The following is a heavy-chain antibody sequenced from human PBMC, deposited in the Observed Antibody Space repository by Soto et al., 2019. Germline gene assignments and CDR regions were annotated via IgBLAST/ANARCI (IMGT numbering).Heavy chain of an antibody. CDR1: GYTFATYG. CDR3: ARLSPCNSHMCYSRPLEH. V-gene: IGHV1-18*01. J-gene: IGHJ1*01. Sequence: QAKLLQSGGDVKKTGTSVKVSCKASGYTFATYGIGWVRQAPGHGLEWMGWMTPHNGDTNYAQKVHGRSTMTAEISTSTAYMDVRSLRSDDTAVYYCARLSPCNSHMCYSRPLEHWGQGSRVTVSS. CDR2: MTPHNGDT. D-gene: IGHD2-15*01.